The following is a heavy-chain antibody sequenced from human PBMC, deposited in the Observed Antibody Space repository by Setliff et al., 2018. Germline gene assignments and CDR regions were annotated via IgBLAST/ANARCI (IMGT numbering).Heavy chain of an antibody. CDR3: ARHKSNGSGSYPSLYMDV. J-gene: IGHJ6*03. D-gene: IGHD3-10*01. V-gene: IGHV4-4*08. Sequence: SETLSLTCTVSGGSFSGYYWSWIRQPPGKGLEWIGYIHTSGSTNYNPSLKSRVTISVDAPDNQFSVKLSSVTAADTAVYYCARHKSNGSGSYPSLYMDVWGKGIMVTVSS. CDR2: IHTSGST. CDR1: GGSFSGYY.